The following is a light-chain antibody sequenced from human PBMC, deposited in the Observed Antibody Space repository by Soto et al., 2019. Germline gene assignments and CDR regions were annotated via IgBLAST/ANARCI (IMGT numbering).Light chain of an antibody. J-gene: IGKJ5*01. V-gene: IGKV1-33*01. Sequence: GHRVTITCRASRYIRTALSWYHHKAGKAPKLLIYDASESEKGVPGRFSGSGSGTDFTLTIISLQPEDFGTYYCQQYDSLPITFGQGTRLEIK. CDR3: QQYDSLPIT. CDR2: DAS. CDR1: RYIRTA.